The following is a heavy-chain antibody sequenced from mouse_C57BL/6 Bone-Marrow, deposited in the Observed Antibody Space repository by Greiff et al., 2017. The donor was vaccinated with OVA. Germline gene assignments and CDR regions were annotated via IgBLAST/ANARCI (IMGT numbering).Heavy chain of an antibody. V-gene: IGHV5-9-1*02. Sequence: EVMLVESGEGLVKPGGSLKLSCAASGFTFSSYAMSWVRQTPEKRLEWVAYISSGGDYIYYADTVKGRFTISSDNARNTLYLQMSSLKSEDTAMYYCTSNPYYYAMDYWGQGTSVTVSS. CDR1: GFTFSSYA. CDR3: TSNPYYYAMDY. CDR2: ISSGGDYI. J-gene: IGHJ4*01.